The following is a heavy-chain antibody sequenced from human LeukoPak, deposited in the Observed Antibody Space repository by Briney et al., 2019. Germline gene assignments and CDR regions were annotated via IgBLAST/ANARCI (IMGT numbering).Heavy chain of an antibody. Sequence: GGSLRLSCTASGFTFGDYAMSWFRQAPGKGLEGVGFIRSKAYGGTTEYAASVKGRFTISRDDSKSIAYLQMNSLKTEDTAVYYCTSSTIFGVVREFDYWRQGSLVTVSS. D-gene: IGHD3-3*01. CDR1: GFTFGDYA. V-gene: IGHV3-49*03. CDR2: IRSKAYGGTT. CDR3: TSSTIFGVVREFDY. J-gene: IGHJ4*02.